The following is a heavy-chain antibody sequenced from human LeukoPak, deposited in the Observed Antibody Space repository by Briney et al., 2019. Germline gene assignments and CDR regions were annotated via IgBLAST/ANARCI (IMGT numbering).Heavy chain of an antibody. Sequence: ASVKVSCKASGYTFTSYDINWVRQAPGQGLEWMGIINPSGGSTSYAQKFQGRVTMTRDTSTSTVYMELSSLRSEDTAVYYCARAPYGGNSDFDYWGQGTLVTVSS. V-gene: IGHV1-46*01. D-gene: IGHD4-23*01. CDR2: INPSGGST. CDR3: ARAPYGGNSDFDY. CDR1: GYTFTSYD. J-gene: IGHJ4*02.